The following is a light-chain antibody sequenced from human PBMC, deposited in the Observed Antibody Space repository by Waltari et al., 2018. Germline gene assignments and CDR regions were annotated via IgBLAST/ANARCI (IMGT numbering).Light chain of an antibody. CDR3: CSYAGRYTSV. CDR1: NSDVGAYKY. CDR2: DVH. J-gene: IGLJ2*01. Sequence: QSALTQPRSVSGSPGQSVTLYCPGTNSDVGAYKYVSLYQQRPGKAPKLVIYDVHKRPSGVPDRFSGSKAGNTASLTISGLQTDDEADYYCCSYAGRYTSVFGGGTKVTVL. V-gene: IGLV2-11*01.